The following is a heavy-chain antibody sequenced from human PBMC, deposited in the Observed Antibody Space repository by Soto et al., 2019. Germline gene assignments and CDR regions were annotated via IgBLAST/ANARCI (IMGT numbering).Heavy chain of an antibody. Sequence: SETLSLTCTVSGGSISSGGYYWSWIRQHPGKGLEWIGYIYYSGSTYYNPSLKSRVTISVDTSKNQFSLKLSSVTAADTAVYYCAGGRDYYDSSGTYTNNFDYWGQGTLVTVSS. CDR2: IYYSGST. CDR3: AGGRDYYDSSGTYTNNFDY. D-gene: IGHD3-22*01. V-gene: IGHV4-31*03. J-gene: IGHJ4*02. CDR1: GGSISSGGYY.